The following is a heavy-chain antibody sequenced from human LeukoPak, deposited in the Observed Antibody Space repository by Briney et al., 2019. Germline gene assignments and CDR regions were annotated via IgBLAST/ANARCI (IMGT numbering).Heavy chain of an antibody. CDR2: FDPEKGET. CDR3: ATEGYYDSSGYYTDY. CDR1: GYTLTELS. Sequence: VASVKVSCKVSGYTLTELSMHWVRQAPGKGLEWMGGFDPEKGETIYAQKFQGRVTMTEDTSTDTAYMELSSLRSEDTAVYYCATEGYYDSSGYYTDYWGQGTLVTVSS. V-gene: IGHV1-24*01. J-gene: IGHJ4*02. D-gene: IGHD3-22*01.